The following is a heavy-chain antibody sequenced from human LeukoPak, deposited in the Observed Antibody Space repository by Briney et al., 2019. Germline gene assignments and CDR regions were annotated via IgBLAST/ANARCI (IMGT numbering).Heavy chain of an antibody. CDR3: ARDPDGYNWFDS. Sequence: SETLSLTCTVSGASISSYYWSWIRQPAGKGLEWIGRVYSSGSTNYNPSPKSRVTMSEDTSKSQFSLKLRSVTAADTAVYYCARDPDGYNWFDSWGQGTQVTVST. CDR2: VYSSGST. J-gene: IGHJ5*01. CDR1: GASISSYY. V-gene: IGHV4-4*07. D-gene: IGHD1-14*01.